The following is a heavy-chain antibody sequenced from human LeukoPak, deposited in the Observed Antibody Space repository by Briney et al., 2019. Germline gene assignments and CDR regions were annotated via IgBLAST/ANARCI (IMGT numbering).Heavy chain of an antibody. CDR1: GYTFTSYG. CDR2: ISAHNGNT. D-gene: IGHD1-1*01. V-gene: IGHV1-18*01. Sequence: ASVKVSCKASGYTFTSYGISWVRQAPGQGLEWMGWISAHNGNTNYEEKVQGRVTMTTDTSTSTAYMELRSLRSDDTAVYYCARDKGTEATYYYYYMDVWGKGTTVTVSS. J-gene: IGHJ6*03. CDR3: ARDKGTEATYYYYYMDV.